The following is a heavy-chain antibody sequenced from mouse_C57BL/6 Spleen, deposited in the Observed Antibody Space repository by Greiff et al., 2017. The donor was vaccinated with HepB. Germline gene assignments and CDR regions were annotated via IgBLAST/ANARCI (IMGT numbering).Heavy chain of an antibody. CDR3: ARYQGYYDCYAIDY. Sequence: EVKLVESGGGLVKPGGSLKLSCAASGFTFSSYAMSWVRQTPEKRLEWVATISDGGSYTYYPDNVKGRFTISRDNAKNNLYLQMSHLKSEDTAMYYCARYQGYYDCYAIDYWGQGTSVTVSS. V-gene: IGHV5-4*03. CDR1: GFTFSSYA. CDR2: ISDGGSYT. D-gene: IGHD2-4*01. J-gene: IGHJ4*01.